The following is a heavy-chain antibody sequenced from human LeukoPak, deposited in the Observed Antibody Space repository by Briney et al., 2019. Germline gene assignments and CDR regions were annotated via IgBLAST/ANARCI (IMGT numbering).Heavy chain of an antibody. CDR3: ARGAPLMYYYDSSGYYRGFDY. CDR2: INWNGGST. D-gene: IGHD3-22*01. CDR1: GFTFDDYG. Sequence: GGSLRLSCAASGFTFDDYGMSWVRQAPGKGLEWVSGINWNGGSTGYADSVKGRFTISRDNAKNSLYLQMNSLRAEDTALYYCARGAPLMYYYDSSGYYRGFDYWGQGTLVTVSS. V-gene: IGHV3-20*04. J-gene: IGHJ4*02.